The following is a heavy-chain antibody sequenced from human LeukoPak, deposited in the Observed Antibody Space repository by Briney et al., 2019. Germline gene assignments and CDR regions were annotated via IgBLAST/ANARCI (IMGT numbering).Heavy chain of an antibody. J-gene: IGHJ3*01. CDR2: IHISGST. D-gene: IGHD3-22*01. Sequence: SQTLSLTCTVSGGSINSGSYSWTWIRQPAGKGLEWIGRIHISGSTDYTPSLKSRVTISVDTSKNQFSLKLSSVTAADTAVYYCARADRSGYFGNVVAFDVWGQGTMVTVSS. CDR3: ARADRSGYFGNVVAFDV. V-gene: IGHV4-61*02. CDR1: GGSINSGSYS.